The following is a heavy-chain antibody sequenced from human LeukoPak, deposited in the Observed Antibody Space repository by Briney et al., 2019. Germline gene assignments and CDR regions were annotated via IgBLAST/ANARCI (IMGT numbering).Heavy chain of an antibody. CDR1: GYSISSGYY. Sequence: SETLSLTCTVSGYSISSGYYWGWIRQPPGKGLEWIGSIYHSASTYYNPSLKSRVTISVDTSKNQFSLKLSSVTAADTAVYYCARGRNGDYYYYYYYMDVWGKGTTVTVSS. V-gene: IGHV4-38-2*02. D-gene: IGHD4-17*01. J-gene: IGHJ6*03. CDR2: IYHSAST. CDR3: ARGRNGDYYYYYYYMDV.